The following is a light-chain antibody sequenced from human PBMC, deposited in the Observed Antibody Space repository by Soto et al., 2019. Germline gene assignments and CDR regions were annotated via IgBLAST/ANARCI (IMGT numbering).Light chain of an antibody. CDR3: CSLKTSHTYV. J-gene: IGLJ1*01. Sequence: QSALTQPASVSGSPGQSITISCTGTSSDIGHYDYVSWYQQHPGKAPKLMIYHVTYRPSGVSNRYSGSKSGNSASLTISGLQDEEEADYYCCSLKTSHTYVFGSGTKVTVL. CDR2: HVT. V-gene: IGLV2-14*03. CDR1: SSDIGHYDY.